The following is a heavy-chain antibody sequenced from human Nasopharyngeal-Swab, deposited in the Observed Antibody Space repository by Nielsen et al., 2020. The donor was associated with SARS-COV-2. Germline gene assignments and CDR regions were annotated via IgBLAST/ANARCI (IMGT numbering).Heavy chain of an antibody. J-gene: IGHJ6*03. V-gene: IGHV3-33*06. CDR2: IWYDGTNT. D-gene: IGHD3-10*01. Sequence: GGSLRLSCAPSGFTSSRYAMHWVRQAPGKGLEWVTLIWYDGTNTYYADSVKGRFTISRDNSKNTVYLHMNSLRAEDTAIYYCAKGFLDYYYYMDVWGKGTTVTVSS. CDR3: AKGFLDYYYYMDV. CDR1: GFTSSRYA.